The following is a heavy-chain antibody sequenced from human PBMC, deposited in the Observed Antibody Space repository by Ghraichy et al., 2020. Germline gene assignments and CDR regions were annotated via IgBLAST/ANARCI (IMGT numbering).Heavy chain of an antibody. CDR1: GDSLSSSNYY. V-gene: IGHV4-39*01. CDR3: ARQDIRAAATLGTFYY. J-gene: IGHJ4*02. D-gene: IGHD6-13*01. Sequence: SQTLSLTCTVSGDSLSSSNYYWTWIRQPPGKGLEWIGRFSYSGSTYYNPSLKSRVTISVDTSKNQFSLKLSSVTAADTSLYYCARQDIRAAATLGTFYYWGQGNLFTVSS. CDR2: FSYSGST.